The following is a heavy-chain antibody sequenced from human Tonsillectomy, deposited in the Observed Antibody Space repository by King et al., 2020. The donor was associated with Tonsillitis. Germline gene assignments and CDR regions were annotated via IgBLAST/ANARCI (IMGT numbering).Heavy chain of an antibody. CDR1: GYTFTSYD. D-gene: IGHD3-22*01. Sequence: QLVQSGAEVKKPGASVKVSCKASGYTFTSYDINWMRQATGQGLEWMGWMNPNSGNTGYAQKFQGRVTMTRNTSISTAYMELSSLRSEDTAVYYCARVSDSSGYYYFDYWGQGTLVTVSS. CDR3: ARVSDSSGYYYFDY. CDR2: MNPNSGNT. V-gene: IGHV1-8*01. J-gene: IGHJ4*02.